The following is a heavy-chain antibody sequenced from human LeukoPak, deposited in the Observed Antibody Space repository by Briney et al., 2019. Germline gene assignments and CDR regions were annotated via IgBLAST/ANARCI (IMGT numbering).Heavy chain of an antibody. CDR2: IKQDGSEK. CDR3: AKVLTVTTDY. J-gene: IGHJ4*02. Sequence: GGSLRLSCAASGFTFSSYEMNWVRQAPGKGLEWVANIKQDGSEKYYVDSVKGRFTISRDNAKSSLYLQMNSLRAEDTAVYYCAKVLTVTTDYWGQGTLVTVSS. CDR1: GFTFSSYE. V-gene: IGHV3-7*01. D-gene: IGHD4-17*01.